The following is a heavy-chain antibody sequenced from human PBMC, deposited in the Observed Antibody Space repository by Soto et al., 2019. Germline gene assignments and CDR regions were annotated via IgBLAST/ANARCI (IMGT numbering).Heavy chain of an antibody. D-gene: IGHD5-18*01. V-gene: IGHV1-18*01. J-gene: IGHJ4*02. CDR2: ISAYNGNT. Sequence: ASVKVSCKASGYTFTSYGISWVRQAPGQGLEWMGWISAYNGNTTYAKKVQGRATITADESLTSSYLELRSLRSEDTAVYFCARGAMANFDYWGQGTVVTVSS. CDR3: ARGAMANFDY. CDR1: GYTFTSYG.